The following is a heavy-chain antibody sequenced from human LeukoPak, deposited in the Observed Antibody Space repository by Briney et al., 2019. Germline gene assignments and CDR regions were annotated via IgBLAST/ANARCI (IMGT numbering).Heavy chain of an antibody. CDR3: AKNKTIDGMDV. CDR1: GYTFISYG. CDR2: ISVYNGNT. J-gene: IGHJ6*02. D-gene: IGHD1-7*01. Sequence: EASVKVSCKASGYTFISYGISWVRQAPGQGLEWMGWISVYNGNTNYAQNLQGRVTMTTDTYTSTAYMELRSLRSDDTAVYYCAKNKTIDGMDVWGQGTTVTVSS. V-gene: IGHV1-18*01.